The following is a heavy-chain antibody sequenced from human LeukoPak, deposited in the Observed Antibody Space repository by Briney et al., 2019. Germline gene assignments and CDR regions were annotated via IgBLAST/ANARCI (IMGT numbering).Heavy chain of an antibody. Sequence: GGSLRLSCAASGFTFSSYAMNWVRQAPGKGLEWVSTISGSAGNTYYGDSVKGRFTISRDNSKNTLFLQMNSLRAADTAVYYCAKDSSSPNYYYGMDVWGQGTTVTVSS. CDR2: ISGSAGNT. D-gene: IGHD6-6*01. J-gene: IGHJ6*02. CDR3: AKDSSSPNYYYGMDV. V-gene: IGHV3-23*01. CDR1: GFTFSSYA.